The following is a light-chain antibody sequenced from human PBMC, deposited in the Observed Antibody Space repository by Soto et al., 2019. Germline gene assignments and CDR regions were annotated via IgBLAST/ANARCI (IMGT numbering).Light chain of an antibody. CDR3: SSYSSSSALDVI. CDR1: NRDVGGYNY. V-gene: IGLV2-14*01. J-gene: IGLJ2*01. CDR2: EVT. Sequence: QSVLAQPASVSGSPGQPITISCAGTNRDVGGYNYVSWYQQYPGKAPKLIIYEVTDRPSGVSNRFSGSKSGNTASLPISGLQEEDEADYYCSSYSSSSALDVIFGVGTKLTVL.